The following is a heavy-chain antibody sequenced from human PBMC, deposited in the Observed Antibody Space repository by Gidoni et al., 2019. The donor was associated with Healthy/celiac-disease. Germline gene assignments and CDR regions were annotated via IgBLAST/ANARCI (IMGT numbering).Heavy chain of an antibody. CDR1: GCSIRSSSYY. V-gene: IGHV4-39*01. CDR3: ARFPEGRTTVTSRTFY. CDR2: IYYSGST. J-gene: IGHJ4*02. D-gene: IGHD4-17*01. Sequence: QLQLQESGPGLVKPSATLSLPCTVSGCSIRSSSYYWGWIRQPPGKGLEWIGSIYYSGSTYYNPSLKSRVTISVDTSKNQFSLKLSSVTAADTAVYYCARFPEGRTTVTSRTFYWGQGTLVTVSS.